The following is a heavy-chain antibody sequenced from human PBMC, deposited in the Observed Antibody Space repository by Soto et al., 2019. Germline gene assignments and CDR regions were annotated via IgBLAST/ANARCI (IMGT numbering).Heavy chain of an antibody. CDR2: LYYSGNT. CDR1: GASISTYY. CDR3: ASGGSEGGLDV. D-gene: IGHD3-10*01. Sequence: QMQLQESGPGVVKPSETLSLTCTVSGASISTYYWTWIRQAPGKGLEWIGYLYYSGNTNYNPSLKSRVTMSVDTSKNHFYLTLTSATAADTAVYFCASGGSEGGLDVWGQGTTVAVSS. V-gene: IGHV4-59*01. J-gene: IGHJ6*02.